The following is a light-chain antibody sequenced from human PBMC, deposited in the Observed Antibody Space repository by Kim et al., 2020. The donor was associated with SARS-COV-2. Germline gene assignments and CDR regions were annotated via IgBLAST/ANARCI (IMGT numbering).Light chain of an antibody. J-gene: IGKJ5*01. Sequence: DIQMTQSPSTLSAFVGDRVTITCRASQSISTWLAWYQQKPAKAPKLLIYKASSLESGVPSRFSGSGSGTEFTLTISSLQPDDFATYYCQQYDTYVTFGQGTRLEIK. V-gene: IGKV1-5*03. CDR3: QQYDTYVT. CDR2: KAS. CDR1: QSISTW.